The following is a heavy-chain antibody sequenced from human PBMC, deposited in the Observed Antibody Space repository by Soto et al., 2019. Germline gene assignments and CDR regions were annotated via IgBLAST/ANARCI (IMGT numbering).Heavy chain of an antibody. D-gene: IGHD2-2*01. CDR3: ARDQRIVVVPNYYGMDV. V-gene: IGHV1-69*01. J-gene: IGHJ6*02. CDR2: IIPIFGTA. CDR1: GGTFSSYA. Sequence: QVQLVQSGAEVKKPGSSVKVSCKASGGTFSSYAISWVRQAPGQGLEWMGGIIPIFGTANYAQKFQGRVTITADESTSTAYMELSSLRSEDTAVYYCARDQRIVVVPNYYGMDVWGQWPTVTVSS.